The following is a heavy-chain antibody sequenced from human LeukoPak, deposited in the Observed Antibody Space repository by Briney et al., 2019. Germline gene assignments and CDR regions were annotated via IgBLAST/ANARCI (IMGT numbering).Heavy chain of an antibody. Sequence: SETLSLTCTVSGGSLSSYYWSWIRQPPGKGLEWIGYIYYSGSTNYNPSLKSRVTISVDTSKNQFSLKLSSVTAADTAVYYCARGRGSASLGTYYYYGMDVWGQGTTVTVSS. V-gene: IGHV4-59*01. CDR1: GGSLSSYY. CDR2: IYYSGST. D-gene: IGHD7-27*01. J-gene: IGHJ6*02. CDR3: ARGRGSASLGTYYYYGMDV.